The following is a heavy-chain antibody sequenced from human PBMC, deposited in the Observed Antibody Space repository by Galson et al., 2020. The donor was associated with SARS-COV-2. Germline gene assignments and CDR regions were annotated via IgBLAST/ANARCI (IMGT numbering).Heavy chain of an antibody. CDR3: ATSSIAARPDY. Sequence: GGSLSLSCGASEFTFSDFYMSWIRQAPGKGLEWVSYISTSGSVTYYADSVKGRFTISRDNAQNTLYLQMNSLRVDDTAVYYCATSSIAARPDYWGQGTLVTVSS. CDR1: EFTFSDFY. D-gene: IGHD6-6*01. CDR2: ISTSGSVT. V-gene: IGHV3-11*01. J-gene: IGHJ4*02.